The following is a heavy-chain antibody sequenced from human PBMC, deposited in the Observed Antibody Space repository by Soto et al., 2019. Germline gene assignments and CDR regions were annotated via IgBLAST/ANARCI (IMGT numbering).Heavy chain of an antibody. V-gene: IGHV3-30-3*01. Sequence: GGSLRLSCAASGFTFSSYAMHWVRQAPGKGLEWVAVISYDGSNKYYADSVKGRFTISRDNSKNTLYLQMNSLRAEDTAVYYCAREHWAGGEYFDYWGQGTLVTVSS. CDR1: GFTFSSYA. CDR2: ISYDGSNK. D-gene: IGHD3-16*01. CDR3: AREHWAGGEYFDY. J-gene: IGHJ4*02.